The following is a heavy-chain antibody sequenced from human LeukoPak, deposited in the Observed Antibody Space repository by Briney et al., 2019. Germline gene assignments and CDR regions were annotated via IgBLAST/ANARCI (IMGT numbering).Heavy chain of an antibody. V-gene: IGHV1-69*04. Sequence: SVKVSCKASGGTLGSYAISWVRQAPGPGLEWMGRIIPVLDIANYAQKFQGRVTITADRSTSTAYMELRGLRSEDTAVYYCARWGDESSGYYPIGDDYWGQGTLVTVSS. CDR1: GGTLGSYA. J-gene: IGHJ4*02. CDR3: ARWGDESSGYYPIGDDY. CDR2: IIPVLDIA. D-gene: IGHD3-22*01.